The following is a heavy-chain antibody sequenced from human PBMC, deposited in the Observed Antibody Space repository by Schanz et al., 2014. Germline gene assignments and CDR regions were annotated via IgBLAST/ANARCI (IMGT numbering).Heavy chain of an antibody. CDR1: GFTFTNYA. Sequence: EVQLVESGGGLVQPGGSLRLSCAASGFTFTNYAMSWVRQAPGKGLEWISYIGSSSSRIDHADSVKGRFTISRDNSKNTLYLQMNSLRPEDTAVYYCAKYRGYYRVSGSYRELEYWGQGTLVTVSS. D-gene: IGHD3-10*01. CDR3: AKYRGYYRVSGSYRELEY. J-gene: IGHJ4*02. CDR2: IGSSSSRI. V-gene: IGHV3-23*04.